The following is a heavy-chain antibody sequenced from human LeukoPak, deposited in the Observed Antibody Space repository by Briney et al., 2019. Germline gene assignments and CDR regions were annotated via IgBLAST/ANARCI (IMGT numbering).Heavy chain of an antibody. V-gene: IGHV3-64*01. D-gene: IGHD5-24*01. CDR2: ISSNGGST. CDR1: GFTFSSYA. CDR3: ARDLGDGYNTHFDY. Sequence: PGGSLRLSCAASGFTFSSYAMHWVRQAPGKGLEYVSAISSNGGSTYYAKSVKGRFTISRDNSKNTLYLQMGSLRAEDMAVYYCARDLGDGYNTHFDYWGQGTLVTVSS. J-gene: IGHJ4*02.